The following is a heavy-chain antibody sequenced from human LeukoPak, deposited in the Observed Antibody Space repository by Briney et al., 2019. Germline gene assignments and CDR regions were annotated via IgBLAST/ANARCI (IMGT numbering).Heavy chain of an antibody. CDR2: ISGSGATT. V-gene: IGHV3-23*01. J-gene: IGHJ4*02. CDR1: GFTFSSYA. Sequence: GGSLRLSCAASGFTFSSYAMDWVRQAPGKGLEWVSGISGSGATTYYADSVKGRFTISRDNSKNTLSLQTSSLRAEDTAVYYCAKANSGSYFHFAYWGQGTLVTVSS. CDR3: AKANSGSYFHFAY. D-gene: IGHD1-26*01.